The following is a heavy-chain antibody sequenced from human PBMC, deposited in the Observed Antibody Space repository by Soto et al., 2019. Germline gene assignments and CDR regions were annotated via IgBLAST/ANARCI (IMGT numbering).Heavy chain of an antibody. CDR3: SKDLDGLQGLVDSSFCFDY. CDR2: ISYDGSDK. J-gene: IGHJ4*02. Sequence: GGSLRLSCAASGFPFNSYGMHWVRQAPGKGLEWVAVISYDGSDKYYADSVKGRFTISRDNSKNTLYLQMNSLRAEDTAVYYCSKDLDGLQGLVDSSFCFDYWGQGTLVTVSS. V-gene: IGHV3-30*18. D-gene: IGHD3-16*02. CDR1: GFPFNSYG.